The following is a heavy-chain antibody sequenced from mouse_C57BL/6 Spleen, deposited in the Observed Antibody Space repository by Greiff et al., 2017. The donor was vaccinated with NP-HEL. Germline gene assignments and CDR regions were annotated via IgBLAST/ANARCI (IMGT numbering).Heavy chain of an antibody. Sequence: QVQLQQSGAELVKPGASVKISCKASGYTFTDYYINWVKQRPGQGLEWIGKIGPGSGSTYYNEKFKGKATLTADKSSSTAYMQLSSLTSEDSAVYFCAKYGNYVSYYAMDYWGQGTSVTVSS. CDR2: IGPGSGST. CDR3: AKYGNYVSYYAMDY. D-gene: IGHD2-1*01. J-gene: IGHJ4*01. CDR1: GYTFTDYY. V-gene: IGHV1-77*01.